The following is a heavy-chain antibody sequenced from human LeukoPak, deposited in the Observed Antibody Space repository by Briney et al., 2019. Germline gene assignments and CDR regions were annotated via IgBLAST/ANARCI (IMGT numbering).Heavy chain of an antibody. J-gene: IGHJ3*02. V-gene: IGHV4-39*07. CDR1: DGSISSYY. Sequence: SETLSLTCTVSDGSISSYYWGWIRQPPGKGLGWIGNIFYSGSTYYSPSLKSRVTISLDTSRNQFSLKLNSVTAADTAVYYCAKSNGYGLVDIWGQGTMVTVSS. D-gene: IGHD3-10*01. CDR3: AKSNGYGLVDI. CDR2: IFYSGST.